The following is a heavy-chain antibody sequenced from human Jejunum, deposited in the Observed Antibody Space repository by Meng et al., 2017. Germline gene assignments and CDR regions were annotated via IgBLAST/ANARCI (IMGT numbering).Heavy chain of an antibody. CDR1: GFSLSTSDVG. V-gene: IGHV2-5*02. D-gene: IGHD3-10*01. CDR3: AHRPPPYGAGSCYNF. CDR2: IYWDDAK. J-gene: IGHJ4*02. Sequence: QITLKESGPTLVRPTQTLTLTCTFSGFSLSTSDVGVGWIRQPPGKALEWLALIYWDDAKHYSPSLGTRLTITKDTSKNQVVLTMTNMDPVDTATYYCAHRPPPYGAGSCYNFWGQGTLVTVSS.